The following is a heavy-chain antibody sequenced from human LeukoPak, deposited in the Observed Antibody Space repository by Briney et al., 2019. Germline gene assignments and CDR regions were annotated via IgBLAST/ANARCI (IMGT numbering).Heavy chain of an antibody. D-gene: IGHD3-10*01. V-gene: IGHV1-18*01. J-gene: IGHJ4*02. Sequence: GASVKVSCKASGYTFTSYGISWVRQAPGQGLEWMGWISAYNGNTNYAQKLQGRVTMTTDTSTSTAYMELRSLRSDDTAVYYCARDPHSYGSGSSFLYYFDYWGQGTLVTVSS. CDR2: ISAYNGNT. CDR1: GYTFTSYG. CDR3: ARDPHSYGSGSSFLYYFDY.